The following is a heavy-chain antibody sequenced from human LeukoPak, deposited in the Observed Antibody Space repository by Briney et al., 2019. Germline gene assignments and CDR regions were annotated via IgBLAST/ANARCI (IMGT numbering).Heavy chain of an antibody. D-gene: IGHD4-17*01. CDR2: INWNGGST. J-gene: IGHJ4*02. V-gene: IGHV3-20*04. CDR3: ARAPYWTVTTSGRYVTYFDY. CDR1: GFTFDDYG. Sequence: RPGGSLRLSCAASGFTFDDYGMSWVRQAPGKGLGWVSGINWNGGSTGYADSVKGRFTISRDNAKNSLYLQMNSLRAEDTALYYCARAPYWTVTTSGRYVTYFDYWGQGTLVTVSS.